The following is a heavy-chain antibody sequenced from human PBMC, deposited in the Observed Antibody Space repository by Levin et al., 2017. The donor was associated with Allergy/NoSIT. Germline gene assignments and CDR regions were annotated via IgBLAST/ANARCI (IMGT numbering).Heavy chain of an antibody. V-gene: IGHV4-34*01. CDR2: INHSGST. J-gene: IGHJ5*02. Sequence: SETLSLTCAVYGGSFSGYYWSWIRQPPGKGLEWIGEINHSGSTNYNPSLKSRVTISVDTSKNQFSLKLSSVTAADTAVYYCARVESPDYDFWSGYYCGGGFDPWGQGTLVTVSS. CDR3: ARVESPDYDFWSGYYCGGGFDP. D-gene: IGHD3-3*01. CDR1: GGSFSGYY.